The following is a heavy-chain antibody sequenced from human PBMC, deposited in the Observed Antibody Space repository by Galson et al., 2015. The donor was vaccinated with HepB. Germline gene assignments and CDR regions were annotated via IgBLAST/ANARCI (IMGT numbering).Heavy chain of an antibody. CDR2: IIPIFGTA. Sequence: SVKVSCKASGGTFSSYAISWVRQAPGQGLEWMGGIIPIFGTANYAQKFQGRVAITADKSTSTAYMELSSLRSEDTAVYYCARVYCSSTSCYKGYYYGMDVWGHGTPVTVSS. J-gene: IGHJ6*02. CDR1: GGTFSSYA. V-gene: IGHV1-69*06. D-gene: IGHD2-2*02. CDR3: ARVYCSSTSCYKGYYYGMDV.